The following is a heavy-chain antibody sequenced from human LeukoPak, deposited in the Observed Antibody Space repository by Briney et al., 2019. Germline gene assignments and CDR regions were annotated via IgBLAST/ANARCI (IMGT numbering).Heavy chain of an antibody. CDR3: ARDSSSWYYYYGMDV. CDR2: IYYSGST. Sequence: SETLSLTCTVSGDSISSYYWSWIRQPPGKGLEWIGYIYYSGSTNYNPSLKSRVTISVDTSKNQFSLKLSSVTAADMAVYYCARDSSSWYYYYGMDVWGQGTTVTVSS. D-gene: IGHD6-13*01. V-gene: IGHV4-59*01. J-gene: IGHJ6*02. CDR1: GDSISSYY.